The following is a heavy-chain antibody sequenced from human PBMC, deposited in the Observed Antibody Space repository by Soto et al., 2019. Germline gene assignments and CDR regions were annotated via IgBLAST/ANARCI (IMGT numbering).Heavy chain of an antibody. CDR1: GGSISSYY. D-gene: IGHD2-15*01. CDR3: ARDRELSCSGGSCYLSSVPAFDI. J-gene: IGHJ3*02. Sequence: SETLSLTCTVSGGSISSYYWSWILQPPWKGLEWIGYIYYSGSTNYNPSLKSRVTISVDTSKNQFSLKLSSVTAADTAVYYCARDRELSCSGGSCYLSSVPAFDIWGQGTMVTVSS. CDR2: IYYSGST. V-gene: IGHV4-59*01.